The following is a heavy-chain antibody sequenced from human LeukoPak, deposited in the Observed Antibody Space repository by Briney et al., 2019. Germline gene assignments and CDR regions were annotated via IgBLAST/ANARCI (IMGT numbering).Heavy chain of an antibody. CDR3: ARGTTDIVADISDAFDI. CDR2: ISYDARNK. Sequence: PGRSLRLSCAASGFTFSAFAMHWVRQAPGKGLEWVAAISYDARNKYYAVSVRGRFTISRDNSRNTLFLQLNSLKAEDTAVYFCARGTTDIVADISDAFDIWGQGSVVTVPS. V-gene: IGHV3-30*04. CDR1: GFTFSAFA. D-gene: IGHD5-12*01. J-gene: IGHJ3*02.